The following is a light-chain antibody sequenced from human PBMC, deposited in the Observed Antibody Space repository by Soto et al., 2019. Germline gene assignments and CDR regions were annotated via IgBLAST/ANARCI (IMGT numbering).Light chain of an antibody. CDR2: DAS. J-gene: IGKJ1*01. CDR1: QSISNW. Sequence: DIQMTQSPSTLSASVGDRVTITCRASQSISNWLAWYQQKPGKAPKLLIYDASTLQSGVSSRFSGSGSGTEFTLTISNLQPDDFASYYCQHYNNFSGTFGQGTTVDI. CDR3: QHYNNFSGT. V-gene: IGKV1-5*01.